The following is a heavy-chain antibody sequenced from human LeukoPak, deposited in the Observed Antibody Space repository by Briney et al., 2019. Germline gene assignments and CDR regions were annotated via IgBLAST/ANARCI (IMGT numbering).Heavy chain of an antibody. CDR1: GGSIGGYY. Sequence: PSETLSLTCTVSGGSIGGYYWSWIRQPPEKGLEWIGYIYHTGSTSYSPSLKSRLTISVDTSKKQFSLKLNSVTAADTAVYYCARDRTAAGIDTFDIWAKGQWSPSLQ. J-gene: IGHJ3*02. D-gene: IGHD6-19*01. CDR2: IYHTGST. CDR3: ARDRTAAGIDTFDI. V-gene: IGHV4-59*01.